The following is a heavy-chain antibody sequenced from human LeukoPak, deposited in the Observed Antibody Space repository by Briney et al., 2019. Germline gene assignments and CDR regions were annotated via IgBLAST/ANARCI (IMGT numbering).Heavy chain of an antibody. V-gene: IGHV3-21*01. Sequence: GGSLRLSCAASGFTFSSHSMTWVRQAPGKGLEWVSSISSSSSYIYYADSVKGRFTISRDNAKNSLYLQMNSLRAEDTAVYYCARDPGGYCGGDCYPSWGQGTLVTVSS. CDR1: GFTFSSHS. J-gene: IGHJ4*02. CDR2: ISSSSSYI. CDR3: ARDPGGYCGGDCYPS. D-gene: IGHD2-21*02.